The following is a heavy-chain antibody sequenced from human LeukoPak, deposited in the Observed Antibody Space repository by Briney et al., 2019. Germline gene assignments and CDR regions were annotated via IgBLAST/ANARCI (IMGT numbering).Heavy chain of an antibody. CDR3: ARVDVVVPAATPYYYYYMDV. CDR2: INPNSGGT. CDR1: GYTFTGYY. V-gene: IGHV1-2*02. Sequence: APVKVSCKASGYTFTGYYMHWVRQAPGQGLEWMGWINPNSGGTNYAQKFQGRVTMTRDTSISTAYMELSRLRSDDTAVYYCARVDVVVPAATPYYYYYMDVWGKGTTVTVSS. D-gene: IGHD2-2*01. J-gene: IGHJ6*03.